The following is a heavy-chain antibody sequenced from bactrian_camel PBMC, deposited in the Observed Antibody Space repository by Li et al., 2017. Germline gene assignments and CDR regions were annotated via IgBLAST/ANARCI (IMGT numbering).Heavy chain of an antibody. D-gene: IGHD8*01. J-gene: IGHJ4*01. V-gene: IGHV3S1*01. CDR1: GLTNGRYG. Sequence: HVQLVESGGGSVQAGASLRLSCTVSGLTNGRYGMAWFRQAPGKEREGLATIYTPGAYTQYVDSVKGRFTISHDVAKRTLSLQMSNIESEDTATYYCALDVLERGCSPTTVFHIWGQGTQVTVS. CDR2: IYTPGAYT. CDR3: ALDVLERGCSPTTVFHI.